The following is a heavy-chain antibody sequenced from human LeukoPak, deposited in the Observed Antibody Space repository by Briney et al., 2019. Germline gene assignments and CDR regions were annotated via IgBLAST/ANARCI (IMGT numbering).Heavy chain of an antibody. D-gene: IGHD6-19*01. CDR2: IYHSGST. CDR1: GYSISSGYY. V-gene: IGHV4-38-2*02. Sequence: SETLSLTCTVSGYSISSGYYWGWIRQPPGKGLEWIGSIYHSGSTYYNPSLKCRVTISVDTSKNQFSLKLSSVTAADTAVYYCARELEQWLVQPFDYWGQGTLVTVSS. CDR3: ARELEQWLVQPFDY. J-gene: IGHJ4*02.